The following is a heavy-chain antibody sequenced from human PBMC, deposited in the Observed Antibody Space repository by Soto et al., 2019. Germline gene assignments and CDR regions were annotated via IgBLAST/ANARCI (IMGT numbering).Heavy chain of an antibody. D-gene: IGHD6-13*01. J-gene: IGHJ4*02. CDR3: VHTSGAGNSACFDY. CDR2: IYWDDDK. V-gene: IGHV2-5*02. Sequence: HITLKESGPTLVKPTQTLTLTWTFSGCSLSTSRGGVGWIRQPPGKALEWLALIYWDDDKRYSPSLKSRLTITKDTSKNQVVLTMTNTDPVDTATYYCVHTSGAGNSACFDYWGQGTLVTVSS. CDR1: GCSLSTSRGG.